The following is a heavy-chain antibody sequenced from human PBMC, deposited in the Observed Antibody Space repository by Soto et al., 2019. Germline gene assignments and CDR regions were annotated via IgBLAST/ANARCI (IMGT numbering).Heavy chain of an antibody. CDR3: AREEGYSRGEYYYGMDV. Sequence: QVQLVQSGAEVKKPGASVKVSCKASGYTFTSYGISWVRQAPGQGLEWMGWISAYNGNTNYAQKLQGRVTMTTATSTSTAYMELRSLRSDDTAVYYCAREEGYSRGEYYYGMDVWGQGTTVTVSS. D-gene: IGHD6-13*01. J-gene: IGHJ6*02. V-gene: IGHV1-18*01. CDR1: GYTFTSYG. CDR2: ISAYNGNT.